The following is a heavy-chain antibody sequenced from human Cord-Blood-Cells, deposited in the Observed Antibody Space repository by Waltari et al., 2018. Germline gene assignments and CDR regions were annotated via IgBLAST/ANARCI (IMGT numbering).Heavy chain of an antibody. J-gene: IGHJ3*02. D-gene: IGHD6-6*01. Sequence: QVQLVESGGGVVQPGRSLSLSCAASGFPFSSYAMHWVRQAPGKGLEWVAVISYDGSNKYYADSVKGRFTISRDNSKDTLYLQMNSLRAEDTAVYYCARELGSSSSAFDIWCQGTMVTVSS. CDR3: ARELGSSSSAFDI. CDR1: GFPFSSYA. CDR2: ISYDGSNK. V-gene: IGHV3-30*01.